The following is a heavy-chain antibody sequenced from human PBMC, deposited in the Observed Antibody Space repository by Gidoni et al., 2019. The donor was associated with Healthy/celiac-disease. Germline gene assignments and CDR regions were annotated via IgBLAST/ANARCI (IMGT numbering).Heavy chain of an antibody. Sequence: QVQLVESGGGVVQPGRSLRLSCAASGFTFSRYGMHWVRQAPGKGLEWVAVIWYDGSNKYYADSVKGRFTISRDNSKNTLYLQMNSLRAEDTAVYYCARVRFDDFWSNFDYWGQGTLVTVSS. V-gene: IGHV3-33*01. CDR2: IWYDGSNK. J-gene: IGHJ4*02. D-gene: IGHD3-3*01. CDR3: ARVRFDDFWSNFDY. CDR1: GFTFSRYG.